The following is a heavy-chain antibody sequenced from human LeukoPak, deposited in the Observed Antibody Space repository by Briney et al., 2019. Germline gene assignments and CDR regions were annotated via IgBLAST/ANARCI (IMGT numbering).Heavy chain of an antibody. CDR3: EGTYYYDSSDDY. V-gene: IGHV3-23*01. D-gene: IGHD3-22*01. Sequence: GGSLRLSCAASGFTFRSYAMSWVRQAPGKGLEWVLAISGSGTSIYYADSVKGRFTIPRDNSKNTLYLQMNSLRAEDTAVYYCEGTYYYDSSDDYWGQGTLVTVSS. CDR1: GFTFRSYA. J-gene: IGHJ4*02. CDR2: ISGSGTSI.